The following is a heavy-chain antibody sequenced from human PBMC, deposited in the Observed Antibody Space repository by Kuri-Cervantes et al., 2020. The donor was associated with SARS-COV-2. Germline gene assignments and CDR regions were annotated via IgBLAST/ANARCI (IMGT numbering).Heavy chain of an antibody. V-gene: IGHV3-30*18. CDR2: ISYDGSNK. D-gene: IGHD7-27*01. CDR1: GFTFSSYG. Sequence: GESLKISCAASGFTFSSYGMHWVRQAPGKGLEWVAVISYDGSNKYYADSVKGRFTISRGNSKNTLYLQMNSLRAEDTAVYYCAKDHWDDYWGQGTLVTVSS. J-gene: IGHJ4*02. CDR3: AKDHWDDY.